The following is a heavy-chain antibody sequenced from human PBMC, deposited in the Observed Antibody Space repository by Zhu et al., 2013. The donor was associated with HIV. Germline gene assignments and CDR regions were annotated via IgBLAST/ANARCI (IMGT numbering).Heavy chain of an antibody. Sequence: QVQLQESGPGLVKPSETLSLTCTVSGGSISSSSYYWGWIRQPPGKGLEWIGSIYYSGSTYYNPSLKSRVTISVDTSKNQFSLKLSSVTAAGTAVYYCAGDPGEYYYDSSGYGVDWGQGTLVTVSS. CDR2: IYYSGST. CDR1: GGSISSSSYY. CDR3: AGDPGEYYYDSSGYGVD. D-gene: IGHD3-22*01. V-gene: IGHV4-39*07. J-gene: IGHJ4*02.